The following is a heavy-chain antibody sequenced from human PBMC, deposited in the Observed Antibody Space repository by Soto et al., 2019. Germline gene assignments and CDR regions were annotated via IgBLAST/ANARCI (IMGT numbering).Heavy chain of an antibody. Sequence: SETLSLTCTVSGGSISSSSYYWGWIRQPPGKGLEWIGSIYYSGSTYYNPSLKSRVTISVDTSKNQFSLKLSSVTAADTAVYYCARVIVTMVRGVIPGHPWFDPWGQGTLVTVSS. CDR2: IYYSGST. CDR1: GGSISSSSYY. D-gene: IGHD3-10*01. J-gene: IGHJ5*02. V-gene: IGHV4-39*07. CDR3: ARVIVTMVRGVIPGHPWFDP.